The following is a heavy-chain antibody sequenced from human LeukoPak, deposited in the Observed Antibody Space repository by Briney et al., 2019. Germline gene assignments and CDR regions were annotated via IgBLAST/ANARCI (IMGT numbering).Heavy chain of an antibody. CDR1: GFTFSNAW. V-gene: IGHV3-15*01. CDR2: IKSQGDGGTT. Sequence: GGSLRLSCAASGFTFSNAWMHWVRQAPGKGLEWVGRIKSQGDGGTTDYAAPVKGRFTISRDDSKNTLYLQMSNLKTEDTAVYYCATVSTVIYWGQGTLVTVSS. D-gene: IGHD4-17*01. J-gene: IGHJ4*02. CDR3: ATVSTVIY.